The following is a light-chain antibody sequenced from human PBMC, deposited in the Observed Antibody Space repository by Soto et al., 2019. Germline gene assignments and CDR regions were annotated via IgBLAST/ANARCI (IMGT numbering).Light chain of an antibody. CDR1: QSVSSN. CDR2: GAS. Sequence: EIVMTQSPATLSVSPGERATLSCRASQSVSSNLAWYQQKPGQAPRLLIYGASTRATGIPARFNGSGSGTECSLSISSLQSEDVAVYYCQQYNNRPPFTFGPGTKVDIK. V-gene: IGKV3-15*01. J-gene: IGKJ3*01. CDR3: QQYNNRPPFT.